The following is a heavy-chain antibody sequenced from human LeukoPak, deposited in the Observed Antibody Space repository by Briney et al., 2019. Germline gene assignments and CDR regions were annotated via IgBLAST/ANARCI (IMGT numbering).Heavy chain of an antibody. CDR2: INPNSGGT. Sequence: GASVKVSCKASGYTFTGYYMHWVRQAPGQGLEWMGWINPNSGGTNYAQKFQGRVTMTRDTSISTAYMELSRLRSDDTAVYYCARDRTKTRVAVAEIPDYWGQGTLVTVSS. CDR3: ARDRTKTRVAVAEIPDY. D-gene: IGHD6-19*01. V-gene: IGHV1-2*02. J-gene: IGHJ4*02. CDR1: GYTFTGYY.